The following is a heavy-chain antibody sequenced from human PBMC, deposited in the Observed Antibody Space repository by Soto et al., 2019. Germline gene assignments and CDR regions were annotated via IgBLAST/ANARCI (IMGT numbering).Heavy chain of an antibody. Sequence: SVKVSCKASGGTFSSYTISWVRQAPGQGLEWMGRIIPILGIANYAQKFQGRVTITADKSTSTAYMELSSLRSEDTAVYYCARDRSGYDFSPGYYYMDVWGKGTTVTVSS. V-gene: IGHV1-69*04. CDR1: GGTFSSYT. CDR3: ARDRSGYDFSPGYYYMDV. CDR2: IIPILGIA. D-gene: IGHD3-3*01. J-gene: IGHJ6*03.